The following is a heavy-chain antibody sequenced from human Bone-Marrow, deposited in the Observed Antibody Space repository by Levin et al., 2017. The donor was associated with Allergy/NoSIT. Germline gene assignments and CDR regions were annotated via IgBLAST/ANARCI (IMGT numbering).Heavy chain of an antibody. CDR2: ISYSGIT. D-gene: IGHD6-19*01. Sequence: SETLSLTCTVSGGSISSHYWSWVRQPPGKGLEYIGYISYSGITNYNPSLKSRLTISKDTSTNQFSLHLTSVTAADTAVYYCARDRIPVAGNALDYWGQGTLVTVSS. J-gene: IGHJ4*02. V-gene: IGHV4-59*11. CDR3: ARDRIPVAGNALDY. CDR1: GGSISSHY.